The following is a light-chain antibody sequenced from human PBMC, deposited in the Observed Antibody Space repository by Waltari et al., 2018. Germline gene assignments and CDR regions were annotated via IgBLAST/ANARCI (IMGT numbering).Light chain of an antibody. CDR3: QQYDRSPYT. CDR1: LSLSSTY. CDR2: GAS. V-gene: IGKV3-20*01. J-gene: IGKJ2*01. Sequence: EIVLTPTLDTLSLSLGERAALSCRGSLSLSSTYLAWYQQKPGQEPRLLIYGASSRATGNPDRFSGSGSGTDVTLTISRREPEDCAVYCCQQYDRSPYTLGQGTTLEI.